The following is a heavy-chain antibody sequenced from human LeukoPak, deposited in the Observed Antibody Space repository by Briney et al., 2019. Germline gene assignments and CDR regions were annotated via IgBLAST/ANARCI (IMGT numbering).Heavy chain of an antibody. CDR2: IKQDGSEK. V-gene: IGHV3-7*01. J-gene: IGHJ3*02. D-gene: IGHD6-13*01. Sequence: GGSLRLSCAASGFTFSSYWMSWVRQAPGKGLEWVANIKQDGSEKYYVDSVKGRFTISRDNAKNSLYLQMNSLRAEDTAVYYCARCIRAAGTLCAFDIWGQGTMVTVSS. CDR1: GFTFSSYW. CDR3: ARCIRAAGTLCAFDI.